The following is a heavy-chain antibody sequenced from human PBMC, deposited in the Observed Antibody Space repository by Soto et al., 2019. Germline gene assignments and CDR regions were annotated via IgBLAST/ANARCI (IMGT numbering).Heavy chain of an antibody. CDR1: GYTFTSYA. D-gene: IGHD1-26*01. J-gene: IGHJ3*02. V-gene: IGHV1-3*01. CDR3: ARDPTLVGATWGAPDAFDI. CDR2: INAGNGNT. Sequence: ASVKVSCKASGYTFTSYAMHWVRQAPGQRLEWMGWINAGNGNTKYSQKFQGRVTITRDTSASTAYMELSSLRSEDTAVYYCARDPTLVGATWGAPDAFDIWGQGTMVTV.